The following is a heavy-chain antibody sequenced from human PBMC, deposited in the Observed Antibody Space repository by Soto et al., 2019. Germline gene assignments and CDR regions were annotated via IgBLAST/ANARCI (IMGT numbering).Heavy chain of an antibody. D-gene: IGHD6-13*01. CDR2: INSDGSST. J-gene: IGHJ3*02. CDR3: ARDSTTYSSSWQDAFDI. V-gene: IGHV3-74*01. Sequence: GGFLRLSCAASGFTFSIYWMHWVRQAPGKGLVWVSRINSDGSSTSYADSVKGRFTISRDNAKNTLYLQMSSLRAEDTAVYYCARDSTTYSSSWQDAFDIWGQGTMVTVSS. CDR1: GFTFSIYW.